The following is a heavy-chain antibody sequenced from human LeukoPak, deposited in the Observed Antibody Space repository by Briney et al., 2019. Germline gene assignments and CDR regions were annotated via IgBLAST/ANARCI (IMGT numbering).Heavy chain of an antibody. J-gene: IGHJ4*02. CDR1: GGTFSSYA. Sequence: SVKVSCKASGGTFSSYAISWVRQAPGQGLEWMGGIIPMIGTAKYAQKFQGRVTITADKSTSTAYMELSSLRSEDTSAVYYCARDRRLRYCSGGSFYGGYFDYWGQGTLVTVSS. CDR3: ARDRRLRYCSGGSFYGGYFDY. V-gene: IGHV1-69*06. CDR2: IIPMIGTA. D-gene: IGHD2-15*01.